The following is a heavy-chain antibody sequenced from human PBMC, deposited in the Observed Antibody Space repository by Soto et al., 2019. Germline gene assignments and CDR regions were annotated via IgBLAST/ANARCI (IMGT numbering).Heavy chain of an antibody. J-gene: IGHJ4*02. D-gene: IGHD3-22*01. CDR3: AREPYYYDSSGYPDY. Sequence: GASVKVSCKASGYTFTSYGISWVRQAPGQGLEWMGWISAYNGNTNYAQKLQGRVTMTTDTSTSTAYMELRSLRSDDTAVYYCAREPYYYDSSGYPDYWGQGTLVTAPQ. CDR2: ISAYNGNT. V-gene: IGHV1-18*01. CDR1: GYTFTSYG.